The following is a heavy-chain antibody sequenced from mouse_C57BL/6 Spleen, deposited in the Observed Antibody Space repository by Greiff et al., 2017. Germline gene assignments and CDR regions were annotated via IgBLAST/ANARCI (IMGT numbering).Heavy chain of an antibody. D-gene: IGHD1-1*01. CDR2: MDPANGNT. V-gene: IGHV14-3*01. CDR1: GFNIKNTY. CDR3: ARDYYGSSWGYFDV. Sequence: EVKLVESVAELVRPGASVKLSCTASGFNIKNTYMHWVKQRPEQGLEWIGRMDPANGNTKYAPKFQGKATITADTSSNTAYLQLSSLTSEDTAIYYCARDYYGSSWGYFDVWGTGTTVTVSS. J-gene: IGHJ1*03.